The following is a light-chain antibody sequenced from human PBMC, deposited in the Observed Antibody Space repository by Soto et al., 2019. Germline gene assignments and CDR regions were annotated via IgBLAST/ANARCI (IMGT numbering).Light chain of an antibody. CDR2: AAS. Sequence: DIQMTQSPSSLSASVGDRVTITCRASQSVNNFLNWFQHRPGRAPKLLIYAASTLQSGVPSRFSGSGSGTDFTLTISCLQSEDFATYYCQQYYSYPRTFGQGTKVDIK. CDR1: QSVNNF. J-gene: IGKJ1*01. CDR3: QQYYSYPRT. V-gene: IGKV1-39*01.